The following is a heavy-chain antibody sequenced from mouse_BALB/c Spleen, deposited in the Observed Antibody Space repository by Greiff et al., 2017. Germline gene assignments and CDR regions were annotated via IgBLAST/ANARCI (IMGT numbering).Heavy chain of an antibody. J-gene: IGHJ1*01. CDR2: IYPGNSDT. V-gene: IGHV1-5*01. Sequence: EVQLQQSGTVLARPGASVKMSCKASGYSFTSYWMHWVKQRPGQGLEWIGAIYPGNSDTSYNQKFKGKAKLTAVTSASTAYMELSSLTNEDSAVYYCTRGNYYGSKSPYFDVWGAGTTVTVSS. CDR3: TRGNYYGSKSPYFDV. D-gene: IGHD1-1*01. CDR1: GYSFTSYW.